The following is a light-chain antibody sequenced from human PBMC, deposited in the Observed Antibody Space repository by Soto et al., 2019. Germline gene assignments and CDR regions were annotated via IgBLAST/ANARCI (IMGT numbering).Light chain of an antibody. CDR1: RTISSY. CDR3: QQYNNWPPYT. J-gene: IGKJ5*01. V-gene: IGKV1-39*01. CDR2: TSS. Sequence: DIQMTQSPSSLSASVGDRVTITCRTSRTISSYLNWYQQKPGRAPKLLIYTSSSLESGVPSRFSGSGSGTEFTLTISSLQSEDFAVYYCQQYNNWPPYTFGQGTRLEIK.